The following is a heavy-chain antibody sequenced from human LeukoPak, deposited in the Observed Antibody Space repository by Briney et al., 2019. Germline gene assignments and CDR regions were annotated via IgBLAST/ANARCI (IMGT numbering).Heavy chain of an antibody. Sequence: GGSLRLSCAASGFTFSTYWVTWVRQAPGKGLEWVANIKQDGSEKYYVDSVKGRFTISRDNAKNSLYLQMNSLRAEDTAVYYCARPPLYSYGCFDYWGQGTLVTVSS. J-gene: IGHJ4*02. V-gene: IGHV3-7*01. CDR1: GFTFSTYW. CDR2: IKQDGSEK. D-gene: IGHD5-18*01. CDR3: ARPPLYSYGCFDY.